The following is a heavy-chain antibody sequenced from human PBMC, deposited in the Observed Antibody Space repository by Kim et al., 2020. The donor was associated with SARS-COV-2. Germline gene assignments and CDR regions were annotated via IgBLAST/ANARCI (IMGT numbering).Heavy chain of an antibody. V-gene: IGHV1-69*04. CDR1: GGTFSSYA. CDR3: ARDQVQARGGHENVLLWFGELCGFDY. D-gene: IGHD3-10*01. J-gene: IGHJ4*02. Sequence: SVKVSCKASGGTFSSYAISWVRQAPGQGLEWMGRIIPILGIANYAQKFQGRVTITADKSTSTAYMELSSLRSEDTAVYYFARDQVQARGGHENVLLWFGELCGFDYWGQGTLVTVSS. CDR2: IIPILGIA.